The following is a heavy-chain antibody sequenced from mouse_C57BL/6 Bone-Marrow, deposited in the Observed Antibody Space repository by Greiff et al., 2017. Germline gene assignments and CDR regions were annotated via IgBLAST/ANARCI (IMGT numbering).Heavy chain of an antibody. Sequence: EVKLMESGGGLVKPGGSLKLSCAASGFTFSDYGMHWVRQAPEKGLEWVAYISSGSSTIYYADTVKGRFTISRDNAKNTLFLQMTSLRSEDTAMXYGARFYYGSSSYFDYWGQGTTLTVAS. CDR2: ISSGSSTI. J-gene: IGHJ2*01. CDR3: ARFYYGSSSYFDY. V-gene: IGHV5-17*01. D-gene: IGHD1-1*01. CDR1: GFTFSDYG.